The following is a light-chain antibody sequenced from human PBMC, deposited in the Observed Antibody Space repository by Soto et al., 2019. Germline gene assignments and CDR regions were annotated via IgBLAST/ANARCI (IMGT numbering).Light chain of an antibody. CDR2: GAS. CDR3: QQYNNWTPIT. J-gene: IGKJ4*01. V-gene: IGKV3-15*01. CDR1: QSVSSN. Sequence: EIVMTQSPATLSVSPGERATLSCRASQSVSSNFAWYQQKPGQAPRLLIYGASTRATGIPARFSGSGSGIDFTLTISSLQSEDFAVYYCQQYNNWTPITFGGGTKVEIK.